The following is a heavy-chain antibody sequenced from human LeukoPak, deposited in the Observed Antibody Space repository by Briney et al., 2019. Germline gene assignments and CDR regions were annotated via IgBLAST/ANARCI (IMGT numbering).Heavy chain of an antibody. V-gene: IGHV1-69*04. CDR2: IIPILGIA. CDR1: GGTFSSYA. J-gene: IGHJ4*02. D-gene: IGHD1-26*01. Sequence: AASVKVSCKASGGTFSSYAISWVRQAPGQGLEWMGRIIPILGIANYAQKFQGRVTITADKSTSTAYMELSSLRSEDTAVYYCAPSGSYAYFDYWGQGTLVTVSS. CDR3: APSGSYAYFDY.